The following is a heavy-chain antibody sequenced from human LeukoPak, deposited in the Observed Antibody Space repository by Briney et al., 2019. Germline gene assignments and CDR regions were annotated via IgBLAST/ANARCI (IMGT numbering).Heavy chain of an antibody. CDR1: GFTFSNYG. J-gene: IGHJ4*02. CDR3: AKESGIPAAKYLFDY. Sequence: GGSLRLSCAASGFTFSNYGMHWVRQAPGKGLEWVTFIRYDGSNKYYADSVKGRFTISRDSSKNTVSLEMNSLRVEDTAVYYCAKESGIPAAKYLFDYWGQGTLVTVSS. V-gene: IGHV3-30*02. D-gene: IGHD6-13*01. CDR2: IRYDGSNK.